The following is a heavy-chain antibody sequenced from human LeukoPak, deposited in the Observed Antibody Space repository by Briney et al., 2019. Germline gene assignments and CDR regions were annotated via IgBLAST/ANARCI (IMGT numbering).Heavy chain of an antibody. CDR2: LYYSRST. J-gene: IGHJ5*02. V-gene: IGHV4-39*01. Sequence: SETLSLTCTVSGGSISTSSYYWGWIRQPTGKGLEWTGSLYYSRSTYYNPSLKSRVTISVDTSKTQFSLKLSSVTAAATAVYYCARRNYDISSKGFDPWGQGTLVTVSS. D-gene: IGHD3-9*01. CDR3: ARRNYDISSKGFDP. CDR1: GGSISTSSYY.